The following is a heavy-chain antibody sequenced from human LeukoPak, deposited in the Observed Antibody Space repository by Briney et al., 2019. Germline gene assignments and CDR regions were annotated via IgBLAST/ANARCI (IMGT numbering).Heavy chain of an antibody. D-gene: IGHD2-21*02. CDR1: GGSISSSSYY. V-gene: IGHV4-39*07. CDR3: ARDYKDIVVVTATYYYYYYMDV. Sequence: SETLSLTCTVSGGSISSSSYYWGWPRQPPGKGLEWIGSIYYSGSTYYNPSLKSRVTISVDTSKNQFSLKLSSVTAADTAVYYCARDYKDIVVVTATYYYYYYMDVWGKGTTVTVSS. CDR2: IYYSGST. J-gene: IGHJ6*03.